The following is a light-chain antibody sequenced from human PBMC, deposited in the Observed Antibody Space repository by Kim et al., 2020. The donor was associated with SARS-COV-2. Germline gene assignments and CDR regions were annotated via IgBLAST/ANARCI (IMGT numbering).Light chain of an antibody. CDR1: SLRNYY. CDR2: GEN. Sequence: ALGQTVRITCQGDSLRNYYASWYQQKPGQAPVFVIYGENNRPSGIPDRFSGSFSGNTASLIITGAQAEDEADYYCNCRDSSGNHLVFGGGTQLTVL. V-gene: IGLV3-19*01. J-gene: IGLJ2*01. CDR3: NCRDSSGNHLV.